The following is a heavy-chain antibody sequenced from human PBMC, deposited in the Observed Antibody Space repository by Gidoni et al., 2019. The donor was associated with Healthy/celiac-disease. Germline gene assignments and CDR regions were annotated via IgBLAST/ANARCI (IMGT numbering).Heavy chain of an antibody. CDR3: ARGRYSYGSYYFDY. D-gene: IGHD5-18*01. J-gene: IGHJ4*02. CDR2: IGTAGDT. Sequence: EVQLVESGGGLVQPGGSLRLSCAASGFTFSSYDMHWVRQATGKGLEWVSAIGTAGDTYYPGSVKGRFTISRENAKNSLYLQMNSLRAGDTAVYYCARGRYSYGSYYFDYWGQGTLVTVSS. V-gene: IGHV3-13*01. CDR1: GFTFSSYD.